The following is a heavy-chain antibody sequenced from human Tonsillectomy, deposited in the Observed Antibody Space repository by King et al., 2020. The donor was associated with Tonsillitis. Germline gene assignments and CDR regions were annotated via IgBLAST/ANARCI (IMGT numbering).Heavy chain of an antibody. Sequence: VQLVESGGGLVQPGGSLRLSCAASGFTFSSYAMTWVRQAPGKGLEWGSGISNSGGRTFYSDSVKGRFDISRENSKYTLCLQMESLRAEDTALYYCARRRCSTTSCYLDDAFDIWGQGTMVTVSS. D-gene: IGHD2-2*01. CDR3: ARRRCSTTSCYLDDAFDI. V-gene: IGHV3-23*04. CDR1: GFTFSSYA. J-gene: IGHJ3*02. CDR2: ISNSGGRT.